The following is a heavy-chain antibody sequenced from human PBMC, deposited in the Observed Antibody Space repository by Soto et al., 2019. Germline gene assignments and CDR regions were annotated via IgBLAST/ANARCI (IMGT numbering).Heavy chain of an antibody. D-gene: IGHD3-22*01. CDR1: GSTFSNAW. CDR3: TTDLGDDSSCYYSPDLFYY. V-gene: IGHV3-15*07. Sequence: GGSLRLSCAASGSTFSNAWMNWVRQAPGKGLEWVGRIKSKTDGGTTDYAAPVKGRFAISRDDSKNTLYLQMNSLKTEDTAVYYCTTDLGDDSSCYYSPDLFYYWGQGTLVTVSS. CDR2: IKSKTDGGTT. J-gene: IGHJ4*02.